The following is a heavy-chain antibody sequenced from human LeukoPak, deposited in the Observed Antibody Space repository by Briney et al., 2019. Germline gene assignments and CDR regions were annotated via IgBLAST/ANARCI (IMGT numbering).Heavy chain of an antibody. V-gene: IGHV4-59*01. CDR2: IYYSGDT. CDR1: GGSISSYY. CDR3: VRGPYGASISKWFDP. J-gene: IGHJ5*02. D-gene: IGHD4/OR15-4a*01. Sequence: SETLSLTCTVSGGSISSYYWSWIRQSPGGGLEWIGYIYYSGDTAYNPSLRSRVTLSVDTSKNQFSLQLRSVTTADTAVYYCVRGPYGASISKWFDPWGQGTQVTISS.